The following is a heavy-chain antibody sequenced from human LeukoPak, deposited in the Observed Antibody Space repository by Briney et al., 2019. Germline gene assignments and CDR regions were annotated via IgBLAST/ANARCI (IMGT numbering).Heavy chain of an antibody. CDR2: IYYSGST. V-gene: IGHV4-59*12. Sequence: PSETLSLTCTVSGGSISSYYWSWIRQPPGKGLEWIGYIYYSGSTNYNPSLKSRVTISVDTSKNQFSLKLSSVTAADTAVYYCARGRVVIARYYFDYWGQGTLVTVSS. D-gene: IGHD2-21*01. CDR1: GGSISSYY. J-gene: IGHJ4*02. CDR3: ARGRVVIARYYFDY.